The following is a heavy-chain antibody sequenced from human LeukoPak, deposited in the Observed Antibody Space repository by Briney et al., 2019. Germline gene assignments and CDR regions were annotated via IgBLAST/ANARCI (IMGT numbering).Heavy chain of an antibody. D-gene: IGHD3-22*01. J-gene: IGHJ4*02. V-gene: IGHV1-3*01. CDR2: INAANGST. CDR1: GGTFSSYA. CDR3: AGTYYYDSSGYYPAFDY. Sequence: EASVKVSCTASGGTFSSYAISWVRQAPGQGLEWMGWINAANGSTKYSQKFQGRVTITRDTSASRAYMELSSLRSEDTAVYYCAGTYYYDSSGYYPAFDYWGQGTLVTVSS.